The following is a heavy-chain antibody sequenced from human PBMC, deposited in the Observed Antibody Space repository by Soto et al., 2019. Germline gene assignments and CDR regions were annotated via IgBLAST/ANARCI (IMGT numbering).Heavy chain of an antibody. J-gene: IGHJ6*02. Sequence: GASVKVSCKASGYTFSSYYIHWVRQAPGQGLEWMGGIIPIFGTANYAQKFQGRVTITADESTSTAYMELSSLRSEDTAVYYCARGENPHLPYGLGYYYGMDVWGQGTTVTVSS. V-gene: IGHV1-69*13. CDR3: ARGENPHLPYGLGYYYGMDV. CDR1: GYTFSSYY. CDR2: IIPIFGTA. D-gene: IGHD3-10*01.